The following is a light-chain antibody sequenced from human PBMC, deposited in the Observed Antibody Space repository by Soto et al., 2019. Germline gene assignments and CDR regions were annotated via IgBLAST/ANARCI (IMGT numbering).Light chain of an antibody. CDR3: SSYTSSSTLWV. CDR2: DVS. J-gene: IGLJ1*01. CDR1: SRDVGGYNY. V-gene: IGLV2-14*01. Sequence: QSVLTQPAPVSGSPGQSITLSCTGNSRDVGGYNYVSWYQQHPGKAPKLMIYDVSNRPSGVSNRFSGSKSGNTASLTISGLQAEDEADYYCSSYTSSSTLWVFGTGTKVTVL.